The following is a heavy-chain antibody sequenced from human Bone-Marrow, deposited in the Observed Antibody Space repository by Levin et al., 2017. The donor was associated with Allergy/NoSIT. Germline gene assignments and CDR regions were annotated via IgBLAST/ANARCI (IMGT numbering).Heavy chain of an antibody. CDR2: VNHRGST. J-gene: IGHJ4*02. V-gene: IGHV4-34*01. D-gene: IGHD6-19*01. CDR3: ARGEKFSRGWVILSDYFDY. CDR1: DGSFSDNY. Sequence: SETLSLTCAVYDGSFSDNYWGWVRQPPGKALEWIGEVNHRGSTNYNPSLKSRVTISIDTANNQFSLKLNSVTAADTAVYFCARGEKFSRGWVILSDYFDYWGQGTLVTVSS.